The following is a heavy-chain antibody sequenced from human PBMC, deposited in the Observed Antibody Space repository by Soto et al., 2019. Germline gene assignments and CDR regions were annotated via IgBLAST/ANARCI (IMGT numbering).Heavy chain of an antibody. J-gene: IGHJ3*02. Sequence: PGGSLRLSCVASGFTFSNYWMNWVRQAPGKGLVWVSRINDDGSSIAYADSARGRFTVSRDNAENTLYLQMNSLGAEDTAVYFCAAWSHIVPTITPDVLDIWGQGTMVTVSS. V-gene: IGHV3-74*01. CDR2: INDDGSSI. D-gene: IGHD2-8*01. CDR3: AAWSHIVPTITPDVLDI. CDR1: GFTFSNYW.